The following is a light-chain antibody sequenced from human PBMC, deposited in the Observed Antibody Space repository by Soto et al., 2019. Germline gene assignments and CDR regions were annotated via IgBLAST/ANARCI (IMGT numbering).Light chain of an antibody. Sequence: EIVVTQSPATLSVSPGERATLSCRASQSVSSKLAWYQHKPGQAPRLLIYGGSTMATGIPSRFSGSESGTEFTLTFGSLQSEECAVYCCLPYYRWPKTFGQGTKVEIK. V-gene: IGKV3-15*01. J-gene: IGKJ1*01. CDR2: GGS. CDR3: LPYYRWPKT. CDR1: QSVSSK.